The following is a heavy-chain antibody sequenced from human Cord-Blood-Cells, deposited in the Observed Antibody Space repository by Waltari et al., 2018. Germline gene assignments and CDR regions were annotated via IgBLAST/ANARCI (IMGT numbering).Heavy chain of an antibody. J-gene: IGHJ3*02. CDR1: GYTFTSYY. D-gene: IGHD6-6*01. Sequence: QVQLVQSGAEVKKPGASVKVSCKASGYTFTSYYMHWVRQAPGQGLEWMGISNPSGGSTSYAQKFQGRVTMTRDTSTSTVYMELSSLRSDDTAVYYCARGGIAARAFDIWGQGTMVTVSS. CDR2: SNPSGGST. CDR3: ARGGIAARAFDI. V-gene: IGHV1-46*03.